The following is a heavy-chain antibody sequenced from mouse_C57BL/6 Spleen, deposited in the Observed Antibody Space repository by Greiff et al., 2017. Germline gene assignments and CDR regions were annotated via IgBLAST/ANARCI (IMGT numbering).Heavy chain of an antibody. CDR1: GFTFSSYG. D-gene: IGHD2-3*01. V-gene: IGHV5-6*01. Sequence: DVQLVESGGDLVKPGGSLKLSCAASGFTFSSYGLSWVRQTPDKRLEWVATISSGGSYTYYPDSVKGRFTISRDNAKNTLYLQVSSLKSEDTAMYYCARHEDGFAYWGQGTLVTVSA. CDR3: ARHEDGFAY. J-gene: IGHJ3*01. CDR2: ISSGGSYT.